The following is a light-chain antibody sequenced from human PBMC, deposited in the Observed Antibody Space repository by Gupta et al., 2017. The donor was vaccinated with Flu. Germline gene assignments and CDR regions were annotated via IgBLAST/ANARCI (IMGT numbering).Light chain of an antibody. Sequence: PSTLSASVGDRVTITCRASQSFSSWLAWYQQKPGKAPKVLIYKASSVESGVPSRFSGSGSGTEFTLTISSLQPDDFATYYCQQYNSYPYTFGQGTKLEIK. CDR1: QSFSSW. J-gene: IGKJ2*01. CDR2: KAS. CDR3: QQYNSYPYT. V-gene: IGKV1-5*03.